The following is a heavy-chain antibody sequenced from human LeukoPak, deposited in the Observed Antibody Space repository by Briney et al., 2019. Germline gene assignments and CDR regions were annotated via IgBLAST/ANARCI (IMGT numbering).Heavy chain of an antibody. J-gene: IGHJ1*01. D-gene: IGHD3-3*01. CDR2: ISSSSSYI. V-gene: IGHV3-21*01. Sequence: AGGSLRLSCAASGFTFSSYSMNWVRQAPGKGLEWVSSISSSSSYIYYADSVKGRFTISRDNAKNSLYLQMNSLRAEDTAVYYCARDFRSLFGSSVYFQHWGQGTLVTVSS. CDR1: GFTFSSYS. CDR3: ARDFRSLFGSSVYFQH.